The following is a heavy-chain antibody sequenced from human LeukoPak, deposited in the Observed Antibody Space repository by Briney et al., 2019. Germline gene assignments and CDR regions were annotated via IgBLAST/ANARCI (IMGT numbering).Heavy chain of an antibody. D-gene: IGHD1-7*01. Sequence: SVKVSCKASGGTFISYAISWVRQAPGQGLEWMGGIIPIFGTANYAQKFQGRVTITADKSTSTAYMELSSLRSEDTAVYYCARSNWNYYNFDYWGQGTLVTVSS. CDR2: IIPIFGTA. CDR3: ARSNWNYYNFDY. V-gene: IGHV1-69*06. J-gene: IGHJ4*02. CDR1: GGTFISYA.